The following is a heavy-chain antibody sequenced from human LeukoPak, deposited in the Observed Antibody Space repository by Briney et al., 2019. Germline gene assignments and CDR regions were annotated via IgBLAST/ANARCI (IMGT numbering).Heavy chain of an antibody. CDR2: ISWNSGSI. CDR1: GFTFDDYA. CDR3: AKGRDGYTEDAFDI. Sequence: SLRLSCAASGFTFDDYAMHWVRQAPGKGLEWDSGISWNSGSIGYADSVKGRFTISRDNAKNSLYLQMNSLRAEDTALYYCAKGRDGYTEDAFDIWGQGTMVTVSS. J-gene: IGHJ3*02. D-gene: IGHD5-12*01. V-gene: IGHV3-9*01.